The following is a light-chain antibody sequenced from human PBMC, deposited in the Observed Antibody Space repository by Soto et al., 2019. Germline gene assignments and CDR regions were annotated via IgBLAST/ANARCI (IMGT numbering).Light chain of an antibody. CDR2: EVS. CDR3: TSNAGSNPYV. Sequence: QSALTQPPSASGSPGQSVTISCTGTGSDVGGYNYVSWYQQHPGKAPKLMISEVSKRPSGVPDRFSGSKSGNTASLTVSGLEADDEADYYCTSNAGSNPYVFGTGTKLTVL. V-gene: IGLV2-8*01. J-gene: IGLJ1*01. CDR1: GSDVGGYNY.